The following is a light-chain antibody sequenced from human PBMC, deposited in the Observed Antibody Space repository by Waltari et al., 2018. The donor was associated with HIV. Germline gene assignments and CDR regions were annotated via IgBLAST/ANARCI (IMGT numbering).Light chain of an antibody. CDR2: WAA. V-gene: IGKV4-1*01. CDR3: QQYYITPYT. Sequence: DIVMTQSPDSLAVSLGERATINCKSSQSVLYNSNNKNYLAWYQQKPGQPPKLLIYWAATRESGVPDRFSGSGSETDFTLTISRLQAEDVAVYYCQQYYITPYTFGQGTTLEI. J-gene: IGKJ2*01. CDR1: QSVLYNSNNKNY.